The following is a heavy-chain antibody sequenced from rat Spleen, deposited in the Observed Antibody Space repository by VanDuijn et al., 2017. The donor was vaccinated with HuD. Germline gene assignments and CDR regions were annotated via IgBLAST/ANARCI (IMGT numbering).Heavy chain of an antibody. J-gene: IGHJ2*01. V-gene: IGHV5-25*01. CDR3: ATPTPGIPFAY. D-gene: IGHD1-4*01. Sequence: EVQLVESGGGLVQPGRSLKLSCAASGFTFDNFAMAWVRQAPKKGLDWVATISSGGVNTYYSDSVKGRFTISRDNAKSTLSLQMDSLRSEDTATYYCATPTPGIPFAYWGQGVMVTVSS. CDR1: GFTFDNFA. CDR2: ISSGGVNT.